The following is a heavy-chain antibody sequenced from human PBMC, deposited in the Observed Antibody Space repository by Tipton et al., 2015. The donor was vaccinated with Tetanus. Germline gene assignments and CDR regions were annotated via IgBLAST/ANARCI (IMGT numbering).Heavy chain of an antibody. J-gene: IGHJ4*02. V-gene: IGHV4-61*08. D-gene: IGHD5/OR15-5a*01. CDR3: ARANNECPKKGPFDV. CDR1: GGSVRSGDYS. CDR2: VFYSGRS. Sequence: TLSLTCSVSGGSVRSGDYSWNWIRQPPGKGLEWLAYVFYSGRSYSNYSLKSRFSISRDTSKNQFSLRLASVTAADTAVYYCARANNECPKKGPFDVGGQGSRVIVSS.